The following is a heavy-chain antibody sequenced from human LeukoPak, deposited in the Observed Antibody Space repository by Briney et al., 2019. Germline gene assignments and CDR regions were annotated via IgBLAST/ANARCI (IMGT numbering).Heavy chain of an antibody. V-gene: IGHV1-46*01. CDR3: ASGVTIFGVPGSWFDP. D-gene: IGHD3-3*01. Sequence: ASVKVSCKASGYAFTSYYMHWVRQAPGQGLEWMGIINPSGGSTSYAQKFQGRVTMTRDTSTSTVYMELSSLRSDDTAVYYCASGVTIFGVPGSWFDPWGQGTLVTVSS. CDR1: GYAFTSYY. CDR2: INPSGGST. J-gene: IGHJ5*02.